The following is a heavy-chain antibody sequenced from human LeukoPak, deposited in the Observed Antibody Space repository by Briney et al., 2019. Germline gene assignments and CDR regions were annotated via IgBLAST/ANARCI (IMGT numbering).Heavy chain of an antibody. D-gene: IGHD3-3*01. CDR2: IIPIFGTA. CDR3: ARVPPPRITIFGVVPSLGY. V-gene: IGHV1-69*01. CDR1: GGTFSSYA. Sequence: SVKVSCKASGGTFSSYAISWVRQAPGQGLEWMGGIIPIFGTANYAQKFQGRVTITADESTSTAYMELSSLRSEDTAVYYCARVPPPRITIFGVVPSLGYWGQGTLVTVSS. J-gene: IGHJ4*02.